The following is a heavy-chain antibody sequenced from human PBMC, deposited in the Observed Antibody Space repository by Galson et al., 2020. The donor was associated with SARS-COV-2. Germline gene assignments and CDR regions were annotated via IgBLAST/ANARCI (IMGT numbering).Heavy chain of an antibody. CDR2: IYHSGST. CDR1: GTSISGGSYS. V-gene: IGHV4-30-2*01. Sequence: SETLSLTCAVSGTSISGGSYSWNWIRQPPGKGLEWIGNIYHSGSTYYNPSLKSRVTISGDRSKNQFSLRLSSVTAAGAAVYFCTRLHSGEYAPEAFDIWGPGTRVTVAS. J-gene: IGHJ3*02. CDR3: TRLHSGEYAPEAFDI. D-gene: IGHD4-17*01.